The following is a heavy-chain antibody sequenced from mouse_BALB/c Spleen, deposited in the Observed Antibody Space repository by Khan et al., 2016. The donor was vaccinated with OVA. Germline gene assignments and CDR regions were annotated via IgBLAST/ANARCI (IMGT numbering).Heavy chain of an antibody. V-gene: IGHV1S56*01. CDR1: GYSFTNYY. Sequence: QVQLQQSGPEVVKPGASVRISCKASGYSFTNYYINWVKQRPGQGLEWIGWIYPGNVNTKYNENFKGKATLTADKSSSTTYMHLSSLTSEDSAGYFCAREGYYGNYRAWFAYWGQGTLVTVSA. D-gene: IGHD2-1*01. CDR3: AREGYYGNYRAWFAY. J-gene: IGHJ3*01. CDR2: IYPGNVNT.